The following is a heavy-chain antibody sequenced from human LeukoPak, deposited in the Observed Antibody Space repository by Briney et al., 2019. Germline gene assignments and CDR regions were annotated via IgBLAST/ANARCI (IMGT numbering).Heavy chain of an antibody. CDR3: ARSEYSSSSLGY. CDR1: GFTVSSNY. J-gene: IGHJ4*02. CDR2: IYSGGST. Sequence: GGSLRLSCAASGFTVSSNYMSWVRQAPGKGLEWVSVIYSGGSTYYADSVKGRFTISRDNSKNTLYLQMNSLRAEDTAVYYCARSEYSSSSLGYWGQGTLVTVSS. V-gene: IGHV3-53*01. D-gene: IGHD6-6*01.